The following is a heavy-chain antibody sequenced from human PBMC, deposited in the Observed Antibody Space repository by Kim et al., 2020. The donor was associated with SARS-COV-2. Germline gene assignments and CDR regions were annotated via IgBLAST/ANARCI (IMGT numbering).Heavy chain of an antibody. V-gene: IGHV3-7*01. CDR1: GFTFSGFW. CDR3: ARGGGRLLDL. Sequence: GGSLRLSCAASGFTFSGFWMSWARQAPGKGLEWLGDIKTDGSTKHYGGSVKGRFTISRDNAKNSLYLQMSGLRGEDTAVYYCARGGGRLLDLWGQGTLVALPS. CDR2: IKTDGSTK. J-gene: IGHJ1*01. D-gene: IGHD3-16*01.